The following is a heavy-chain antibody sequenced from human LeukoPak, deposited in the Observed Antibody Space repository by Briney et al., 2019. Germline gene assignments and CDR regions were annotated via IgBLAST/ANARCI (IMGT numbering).Heavy chain of an antibody. Sequence: GASVKVSCKASGYTFTSYYMHWVRQAPGQGLEWMGIINPSGGSTSYAQKFQGRVTMTRDTSTSTVYMDLSRLRSDDAAVYYCARDRGGTYYVPINWGQGTLVTVSS. CDR2: INPSGGST. V-gene: IGHV1-46*01. CDR1: GYTFTSYY. CDR3: ARDRGGTYYVPIN. D-gene: IGHD1-26*01. J-gene: IGHJ4*02.